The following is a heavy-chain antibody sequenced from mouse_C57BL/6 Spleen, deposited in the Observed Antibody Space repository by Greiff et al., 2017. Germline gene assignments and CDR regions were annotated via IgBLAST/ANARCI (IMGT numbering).Heavy chain of an antibody. V-gene: IGHV1-26*01. J-gene: IGHJ3*01. CDR3: ARGGYYDYDGAWFAY. CDR2: LNPNNGGT. Sequence: VQLQQSGPELVKPGASVKISCKASGYTFTDYYMNWVKQSHGKSLEWIGDLNPNNGGTSYNQKFKGKATLTVATSSSTAYMELRSLTSEDSAVYYCARGGYYDYDGAWFAYWGQGTLVTVSA. D-gene: IGHD2-4*01. CDR1: GYTFTDYY.